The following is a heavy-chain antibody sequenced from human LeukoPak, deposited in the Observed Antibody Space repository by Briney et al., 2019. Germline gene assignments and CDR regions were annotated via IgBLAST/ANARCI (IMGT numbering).Heavy chain of an antibody. J-gene: IGHJ4*02. CDR2: ISSSGSTK. V-gene: IGHV3-48*04. Sequence: GGSLRLSCAASGFTFSSYSMNWVRQAPGKGLEWVSYISSSGSTKYNADSVKGRFTISRDNAKNSLYLQMNSLGVEDTAVYYCARGWRYGDYWGQGTLVTVSS. CDR1: GFTFSSYS. D-gene: IGHD1-1*01. CDR3: ARGWRYGDY.